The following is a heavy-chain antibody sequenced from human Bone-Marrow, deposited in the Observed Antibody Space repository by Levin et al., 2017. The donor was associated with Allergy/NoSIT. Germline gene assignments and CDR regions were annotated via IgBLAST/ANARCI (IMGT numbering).Heavy chain of an antibody. J-gene: IGHJ4*02. CDR2: ISSNGGST. CDR1: GFTFSSYA. Sequence: LSLTCAASGFTFSSYAMHWVRQAPGKGLEYVSAISSNGGSTYYANSVKGRFTISRDNSKNTLYLQMGSLRAEDMAVYYCARSYLEGYSYGGQPFDYWGQGTLVTVSS. V-gene: IGHV3-64*01. D-gene: IGHD5-18*01. CDR3: ARSYLEGYSYGGQPFDY.